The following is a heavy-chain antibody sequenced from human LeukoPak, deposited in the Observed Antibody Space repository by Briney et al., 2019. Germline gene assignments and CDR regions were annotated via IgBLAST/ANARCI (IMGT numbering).Heavy chain of an antibody. D-gene: IGHD1-1*01. CDR2: INTDGSST. CDR1: GFTFSSYW. Sequence: GGSLRLSCAASGFTFSSYWMHWVRQVPGKGLVWVSRINTDGSSTTYADSVKGRFTISRDNTENTLYLQMSSLRAEDTAVYYCAREWKKTGAFNHWGQGTLVTVSS. V-gene: IGHV3-74*01. J-gene: IGHJ4*02. CDR3: AREWKKTGAFNH.